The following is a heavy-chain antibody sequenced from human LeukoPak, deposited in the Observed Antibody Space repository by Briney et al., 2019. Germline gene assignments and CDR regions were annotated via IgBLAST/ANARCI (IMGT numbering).Heavy chain of an antibody. CDR3: AKVDYGSGNAFDI. D-gene: IGHD3-10*01. CDR1: GFTFSSYE. J-gene: IGHJ3*02. Sequence: GGSLRLSCKASGFTFSSYEMNWVRQAPGKGLVWVSRINGDGSNTTYADSVKGRFTISRDNAKNSLYLQMNSLRAEDTALYYCAKVDYGSGNAFDIWGQGTMVTVSS. CDR2: INGDGSNT. V-gene: IGHV3-74*03.